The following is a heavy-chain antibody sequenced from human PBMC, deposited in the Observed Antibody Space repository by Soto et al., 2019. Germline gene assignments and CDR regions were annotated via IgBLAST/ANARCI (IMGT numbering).Heavy chain of an antibody. Sequence: SETLSLTCAVYGGSFSGYYWSWIRQPPGKGLEWIGEINHSGSTNYNPSLKSRVTISVDTSKNQFSLKLSSVTAADTAVYYCARGEHYGDLPELVDYWGQGTLVTVSS. CDR3: ARGEHYGDLPELVDY. CDR1: GGSFSGYY. J-gene: IGHJ4*02. V-gene: IGHV4-34*01. D-gene: IGHD4-17*01. CDR2: INHSGST.